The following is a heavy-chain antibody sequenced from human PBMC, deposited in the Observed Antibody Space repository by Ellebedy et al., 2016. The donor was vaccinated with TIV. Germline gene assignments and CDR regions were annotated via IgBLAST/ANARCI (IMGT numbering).Heavy chain of an antibody. D-gene: IGHD2-15*01. CDR3: ARAVTTGGINVFDY. CDR1: GYTFTNYY. Sequence: ASVKVSCKASGYTFTNYYIHWVRQAPGQGLEWMGILYPHAGNTNYAQQFQGRVTVTRDTSTSTVYMELSSLRSDDTAVYYCARAVTTGGINVFDYWGQGTLVTVSS. CDR2: LYPHAGNT. V-gene: IGHV1-46*01. J-gene: IGHJ4*02.